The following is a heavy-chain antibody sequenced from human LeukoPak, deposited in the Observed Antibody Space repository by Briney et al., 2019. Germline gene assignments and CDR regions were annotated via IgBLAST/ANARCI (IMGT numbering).Heavy chain of an antibody. CDR3: AKNIAAAGTRGFDY. V-gene: IGHV3-23*01. CDR1: GFSFSTYA. CDR2: ITNSGGST. Sequence: GGSLRLSCAAFGFSFSTYAMTWVRQAPGKGLEWVSTITNSGGSTYYADSVKGRFTISRDNSKNTLYLQMNSLRAEDTAVYYCAKNIAAAGTRGFDYWGQGTLVTVSS. J-gene: IGHJ4*02. D-gene: IGHD6-13*01.